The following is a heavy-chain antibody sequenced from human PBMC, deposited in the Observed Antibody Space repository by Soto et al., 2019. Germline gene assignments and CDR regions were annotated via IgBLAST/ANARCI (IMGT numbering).Heavy chain of an antibody. Sequence: QVQLVESGGGVVQPGRSLRLSCAASGFTFSSYGMLWVRQAPGKGLEWVAVISYDGSNKYYADSVKGRFTISRDNSKNTLYLQMNSLRAEDTAVYYCAKVPPGDYVGMDYWGQGTLVTVSS. CDR2: ISYDGSNK. J-gene: IGHJ4*02. D-gene: IGHD4-17*01. V-gene: IGHV3-30*18. CDR1: GFTFSSYG. CDR3: AKVPPGDYVGMDY.